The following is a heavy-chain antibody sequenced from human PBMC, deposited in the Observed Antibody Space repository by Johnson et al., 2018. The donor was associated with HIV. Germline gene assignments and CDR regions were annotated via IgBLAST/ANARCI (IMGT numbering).Heavy chain of an antibody. J-gene: IGHJ3*02. CDR3: ARDGPRRDAYDI. V-gene: IGHV3-7*01. CDR1: GFTLDDYD. Sequence: VQLVESGGGVVRPGGSLRLSCVASGFTLDDYDMSWVRQAPGKGLEWVANINLDGSEKYYVDSVKGRFTISRDNAKNSLYLQINGLRAEDMAVYYCARDGPRRDAYDIWGQGTMVTVSS. CDR2: INLDGSEK.